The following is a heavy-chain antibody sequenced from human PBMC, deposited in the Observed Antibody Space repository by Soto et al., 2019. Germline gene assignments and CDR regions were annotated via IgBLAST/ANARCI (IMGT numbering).Heavy chain of an antibody. J-gene: IGHJ6*02. CDR1: GGSFSGYY. V-gene: IGHV4-34*01. CDR2: INHSGST. CDR3: ARGVYCSSTTCYWGMDV. D-gene: IGHD2-2*01. Sequence: QVQLQQWGAGLLKPSETLSLTCAVYGGSFSGYYWSWIRQPPGKGLEWIGEINHSGSTNYNPSLMRGVTVSVVPSKIQFALRLSSVTAADPAVYYCARGVYCSSTTCYWGMDVWGQGTTVTVSS.